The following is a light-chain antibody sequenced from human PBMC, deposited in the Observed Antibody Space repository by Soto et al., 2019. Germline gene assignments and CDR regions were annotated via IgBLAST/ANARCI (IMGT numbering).Light chain of an antibody. Sequence: QSVLTQPPSVSGAPGQRVTISCTGSSSNIGAGYDVHWYQQLPGTAPKLLIYGNSNRPSGVPDRFSGSKSGTSASLAITGLQAEDEAEYYCQSYDSSLSASGVFGGGTQLTVL. V-gene: IGLV1-40*01. CDR2: GNS. CDR1: SSNIGAGYD. J-gene: IGLJ2*01. CDR3: QSYDSSLSASGV.